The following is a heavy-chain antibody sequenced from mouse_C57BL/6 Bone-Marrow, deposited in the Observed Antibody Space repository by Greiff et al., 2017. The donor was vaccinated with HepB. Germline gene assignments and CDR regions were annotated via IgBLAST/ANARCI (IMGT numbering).Heavy chain of an antibody. CDR2: IHPNSGST. CDR3: ASQTSYFDY. Sequence: VQLQQSGAELVKPGASVKLSCKASGYTFTSYWMHWVKQRPGQGLEWIGMIHPNSGSTNYDEKFKSKATLTVDKSSSTAYMQLSSLTSEDSAVYYCASQTSYFDYWGQGTTLTVSS. CDR1: GYTFTSYW. V-gene: IGHV1-64*01. J-gene: IGHJ2*01.